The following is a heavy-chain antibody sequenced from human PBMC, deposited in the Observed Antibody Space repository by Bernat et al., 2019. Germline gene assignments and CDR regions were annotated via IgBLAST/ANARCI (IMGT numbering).Heavy chain of an antibody. CDR1: GFTFSSYS. CDR2: ISSSSSYI. J-gene: IGHJ4*02. V-gene: IGHV3-21*01. Sequence: EVQLVESGGGLVKPWGSLRLSCAASGFTFSSYSMNWVRQAPGKGREWVSSISSSSSYIYYADSVKGRFTISRDNAKNSLYLQKNSLRGEDTAVSDCAWGAGLYSVSYIEDYWGQGTLVTVSS. D-gene: IGHD1-26*01. CDR3: AWGAGLYSVSYIEDY.